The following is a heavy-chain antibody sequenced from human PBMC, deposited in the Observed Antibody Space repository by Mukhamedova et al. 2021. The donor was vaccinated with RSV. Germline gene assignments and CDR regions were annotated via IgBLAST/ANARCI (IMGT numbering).Heavy chain of an antibody. V-gene: IGHV3-23*01. CDR2: ITDRDGTT. J-gene: IGHJ4*02. Sequence: QAPGKGLEWVSGITDRDGTTYYADSVKGRFTISRDDSKNTLYLHMNSLRAEDTAVYYCAKDLRGSGWDSEYWCQGTLVTVSS. D-gene: IGHD6-19*01. CDR3: AKDLRGSGWDSEY.